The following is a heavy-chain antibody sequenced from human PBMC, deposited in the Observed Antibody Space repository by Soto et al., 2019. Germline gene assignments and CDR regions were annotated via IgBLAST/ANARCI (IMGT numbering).Heavy chain of an antibody. D-gene: IGHD2-21*01. CDR3: AASCVGCGGFNYYGMDV. V-gene: IGHV4-31*03. J-gene: IGHJ6*02. Sequence: SETLSLTCSVSGASINSGGYYWNWIRQHPGKGLEWIGYIYYSGTTYYNPSLKSRVTISVDTSKNQFSLKLSSVTAADTAVYYCAASCVGCGGFNYYGMDVWGQGTTVTVSS. CDR2: IYYSGTT. CDR1: GASINSGGYY.